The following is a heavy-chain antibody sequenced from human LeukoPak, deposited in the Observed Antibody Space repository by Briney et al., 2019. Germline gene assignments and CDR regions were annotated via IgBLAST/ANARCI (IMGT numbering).Heavy chain of an antibody. Sequence: ASVKVSCKASGYTFTSYDINWVRQATRQGLEWMGWMNPNSGNTGYAQKFQGRVTMTRNTSISTAYMELSSLRSEDTAVYYCARRSSSWPLGTDYWGQGTLVTVSS. D-gene: IGHD6-13*01. CDR1: GYTFTSYD. V-gene: IGHV1-8*01. CDR3: ARRSSSWPLGTDY. J-gene: IGHJ4*02. CDR2: MNPNSGNT.